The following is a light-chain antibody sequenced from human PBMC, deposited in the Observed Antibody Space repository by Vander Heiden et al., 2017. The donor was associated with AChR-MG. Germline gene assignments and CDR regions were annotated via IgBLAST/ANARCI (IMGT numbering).Light chain of an antibody. CDR2: GNS. Sequence: QSVLTQPPSVSGAPGQRVTIPCPGSSSNIGAGYEVHWYQQLPGTAPKLLIYGNSNRPSGVPDRFSGSKSGTSASLAITGLQAEDEADYYCQSYDSSLSALFGGGTKLTVL. J-gene: IGLJ2*01. CDR1: SSNIGAGYE. CDR3: QSYDSSLSAL. V-gene: IGLV1-40*01.